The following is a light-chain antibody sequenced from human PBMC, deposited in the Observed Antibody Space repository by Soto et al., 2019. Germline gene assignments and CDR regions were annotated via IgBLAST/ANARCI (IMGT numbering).Light chain of an antibody. CDR2: GAS. V-gene: IGKV3-15*01. Sequence: EIVMTQSPATLSVSLGDRATLSCRASQSASNYLAWYQQKPGQAPRLLIYGASTRATGIPARFSGSGSETDFTLTISSLQSEDFAVYYCQQYNSWPPSYTFGQGTKLEIK. CDR3: QQYNSWPPSYT. J-gene: IGKJ2*01. CDR1: QSASNY.